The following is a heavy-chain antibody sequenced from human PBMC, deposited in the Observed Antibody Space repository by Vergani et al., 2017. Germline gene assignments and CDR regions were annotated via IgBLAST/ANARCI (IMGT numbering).Heavy chain of an antibody. Sequence: QVQLVQSGAEVKKPGASVKVSCKASGYTFTSYGISWVRQAPGQGLEWMGWISAYNGNTNYAQKLQGRVTMTTDTSTSTAYMELRSLRSDDTAVYYCARDTPSRQRRLVRGAYYYGMDVWGQGTTVTVSS. CDR2: ISAYNGNT. D-gene: IGHD6-13*01. CDR1: GYTFTSYG. V-gene: IGHV1-18*01. CDR3: ARDTPSRQRRLVRGAYYYGMDV. J-gene: IGHJ6*02.